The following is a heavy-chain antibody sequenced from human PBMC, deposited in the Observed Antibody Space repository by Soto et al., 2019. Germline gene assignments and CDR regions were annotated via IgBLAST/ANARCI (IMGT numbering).Heavy chain of an antibody. J-gene: IGHJ4*02. CDR3: VGGQYYFDY. Sequence: QVQLVESGGGVVQPGRSLRLSCAASGFPFTSYGMHWVREGPDKGLEWVAIISYDGSDKYYADYVKGRFTISRDNSKNTLYLQMNSMRTEDTALYYCVGGQYYFDYRGQGTLVIVSS. V-gene: IGHV3-30*03. CDR2: ISYDGSDK. CDR1: GFPFTSYG. D-gene: IGHD3-10*01.